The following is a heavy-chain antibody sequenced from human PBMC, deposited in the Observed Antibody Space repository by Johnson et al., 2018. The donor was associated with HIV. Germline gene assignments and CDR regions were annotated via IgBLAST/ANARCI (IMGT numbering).Heavy chain of an antibody. J-gene: IGHJ3*02. Sequence: VLLVESGGGLVQPGGSLRLSCAASGFTVSSNYMSWVRQAPGQGLEWVSVIYSGGSTYYADSVKGRFTISRDDSKNTAYLQMNSLKTEDTAVYYCTRQQWLGGGDAFDIWGQGTMVTVSS. V-gene: IGHV3-66*04. D-gene: IGHD6-19*01. CDR1: GFTVSSNY. CDR3: TRQQWLGGGDAFDI. CDR2: IYSGGST.